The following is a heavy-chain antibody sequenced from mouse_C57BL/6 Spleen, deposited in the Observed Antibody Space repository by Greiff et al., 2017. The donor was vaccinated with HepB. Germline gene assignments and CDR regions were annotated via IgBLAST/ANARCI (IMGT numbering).Heavy chain of an antibody. J-gene: IGHJ1*03. CDR3: TTFITTVVATPRV. V-gene: IGHV14-4*01. D-gene: IGHD1-1*01. CDR1: GFNIKDDY. Sequence: EVQLQESGAELVRPGASVKLSCTASGFNIKDDYMHWVKQRPEQGLEWIGWIDPENGDTEYASKFQGKATITADTASNTAYLQLSSLTSEDTAVYYCTTFITTVVATPRVWGTGTTVTVSS. CDR2: IDPENGDT.